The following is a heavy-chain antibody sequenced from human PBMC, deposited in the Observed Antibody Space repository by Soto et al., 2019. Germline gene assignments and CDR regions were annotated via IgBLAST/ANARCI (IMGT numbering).Heavy chain of an antibody. D-gene: IGHD3-10*01. J-gene: IGHJ3*02. CDR1: GYGFTSYW. CDR3: ARRITMVRGVIKAFDI. V-gene: IGHV5-51*01. Sequence: PGESLKISCKGSGYGFTSYWIGWVRQMPGKGLEWMGIIYPGNSDTRYSPSFQGQVTISADKSISTAYLKWSSLKASDTAMYYCARRITMVRGVIKAFDIWGQGTMVTVSS. CDR2: IYPGNSDT.